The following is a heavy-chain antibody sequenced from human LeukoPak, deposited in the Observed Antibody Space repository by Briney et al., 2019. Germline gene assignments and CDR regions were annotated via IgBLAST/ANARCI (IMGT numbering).Heavy chain of an antibody. J-gene: IGHJ4*02. CDR2: IYSDGST. CDR3: ARARGYSYGFGF. CDR1: GFTVSNNY. Sequence: GGSLRLSCAASGFTVSNNYMTWVRQARGKGVEGVTVIYSDGSTYYADSGKGRFTISRDICKRKLLFQMNSLRAEDTAVYYCARARGYSYGFGFWGQGPLVTVSS. D-gene: IGHD5-18*01. V-gene: IGHV3-66*01.